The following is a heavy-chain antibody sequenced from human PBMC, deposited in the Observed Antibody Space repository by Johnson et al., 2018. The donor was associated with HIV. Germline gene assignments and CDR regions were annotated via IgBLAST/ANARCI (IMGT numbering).Heavy chain of an antibody. CDR3: AKSGFSGSYQGAYDI. CDR2: ISYDGSNK. CDR1: GFTFSSYG. Sequence: MQLVESGGGVVQPGRSLRLSCAASGFTFSSYGMHWVRQAPGKGLEWVAVISYDGSNKYYADSVKGRFTISRDNSKNTLYLQMNSLRAEDTAVYYCAKSGFSGSYQGAYDIWGQGTMVTVSS. J-gene: IGHJ3*02. D-gene: IGHD1-26*01. V-gene: IGHV3-30*18.